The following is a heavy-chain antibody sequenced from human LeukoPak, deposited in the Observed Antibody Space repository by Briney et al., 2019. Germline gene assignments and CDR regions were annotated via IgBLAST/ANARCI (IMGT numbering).Heavy chain of an antibody. V-gene: IGHV1-69*05. CDR2: IIPIFGTA. J-gene: IGHJ3*02. Sequence: SVKVSCKASGGTFSSYAISWVRQAPGQGLEWMGRIIPIFGTANYAQKFQGRVTITTDESTSTAYMELSSLRSEDTAVYYCASFYCSGGSCYQLDAFDIWGQGTMVTVSS. CDR3: ASFYCSGGSCYQLDAFDI. CDR1: GGTFSSYA. D-gene: IGHD2-15*01.